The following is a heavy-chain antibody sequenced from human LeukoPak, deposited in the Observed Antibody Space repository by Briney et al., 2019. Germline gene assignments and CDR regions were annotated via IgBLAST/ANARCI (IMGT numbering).Heavy chain of an antibody. CDR1: GGSFSGYY. J-gene: IGHJ5*02. Sequence: SETLSLTCVVYGGSFSGYYWTWIRQPPGKGLEWIGQINHRGTTTYTPSLTSRATISLDTPKHQSSLTLNSMTAAPTAGSYFPGVDVVTTNWIPPLGQGTLVIVSP. CDR2: INHRGTT. CDR3: PGVDVVTTNWIPP. V-gene: IGHV4-34*03. D-gene: IGHD5-12*01.